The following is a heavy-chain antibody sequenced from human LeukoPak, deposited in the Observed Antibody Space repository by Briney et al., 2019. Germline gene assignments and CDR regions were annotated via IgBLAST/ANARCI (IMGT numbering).Heavy chain of an antibody. CDR2: VYFGGTT. CDR1: GYSISSGYY. D-gene: IGHD5-24*01. V-gene: IGHV4-38-2*02. J-gene: IGHJ4*02. CDR3: ARDNRRDGYKIFDY. Sequence: SETLSLTCAVSGYSISSGYYWGWIRQPPGKGLERIGSVYFGGTTYYNPSLRSRVTMSLDTSKNQVSLTLNSVTAADTAVYYCARDNRRDGYKIFDYWGQGTLVTVSS.